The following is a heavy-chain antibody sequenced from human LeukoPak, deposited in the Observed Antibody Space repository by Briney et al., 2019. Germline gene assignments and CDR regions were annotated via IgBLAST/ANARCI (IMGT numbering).Heavy chain of an antibody. D-gene: IGHD1-26*01. CDR1: GGSISSSNW. CDR2: IYRSGSI. Sequence: SGTLSLTCAVSGGSISSSNWWSWVRQPPGKGLEWIGEIYRSGSINYNPSLKSRVTISVDKSKNQFSLKLSSVTAADTAVYYCARGKWELLSHYWCFDLWGRGTLVTVSS. CDR3: ARGKWELLSHYWCFDL. V-gene: IGHV4-4*02. J-gene: IGHJ2*01.